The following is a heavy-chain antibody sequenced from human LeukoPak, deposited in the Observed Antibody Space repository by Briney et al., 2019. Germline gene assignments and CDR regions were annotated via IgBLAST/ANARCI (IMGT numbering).Heavy chain of an antibody. V-gene: IGHV4-38-2*02. CDR1: GYSISSGYY. Sequence: PSETLSLTCTVSGYSISSGYYWGWIRQPPGKGLEWIGSIYHSGRTFYNPSLKSRVTISVDTSKNQFSLKLSSVTAADTAVYYCASFRGGNAFDIWGQGTMVTVSS. D-gene: IGHD3-16*01. J-gene: IGHJ3*02. CDR3: ASFRGGNAFDI. CDR2: IYHSGRT.